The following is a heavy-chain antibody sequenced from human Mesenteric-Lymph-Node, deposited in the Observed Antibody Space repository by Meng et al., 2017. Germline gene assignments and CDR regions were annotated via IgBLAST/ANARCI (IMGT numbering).Heavy chain of an antibody. D-gene: IGHD6-19*01. CDR2: IRSKANSYAT. CDR3: TRHLGVGRGLAVAGNSTRDDAFDI. Sequence: GESLKISCAASGFTFSGSAMHWVRQASGKGLEWVGRIRSKANSYATAYAASVKGRFTISRDDSKNTAYLQMNSLKTEDTAVYYCTRHLGVGRGLAVAGNSTRDDAFDIWGQGTMVTVSS. V-gene: IGHV3-73*01. CDR1: GFTFSGSA. J-gene: IGHJ3*02.